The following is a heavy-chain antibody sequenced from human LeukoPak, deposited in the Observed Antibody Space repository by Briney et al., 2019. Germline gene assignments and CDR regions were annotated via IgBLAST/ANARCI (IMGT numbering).Heavy chain of an antibody. CDR3: ARLRDYCPHLDY. Sequence: PSETLSLTCTVSGGPISSGGSVSSSPYYWGWIRQPPGKGLEWIATILYTGSTYYNPSLKSRVTISSDTSKNQFSLKLTSVTAADTAAYYCARLRDYCPHLDYWGPGTLVTISS. CDR1: GGPISSGGSVSSSPYY. V-gene: IGHV4-39*01. D-gene: IGHD4-17*01. CDR2: ILYTGST. J-gene: IGHJ4*02.